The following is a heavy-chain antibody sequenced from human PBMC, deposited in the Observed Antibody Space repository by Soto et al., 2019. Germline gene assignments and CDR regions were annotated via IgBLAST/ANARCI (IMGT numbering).Heavy chain of an antibody. D-gene: IGHD2-21*01. CDR3: FRRRDWTATDPLDY. CDR1: GFTFTDSA. CDR2: IRNKVNTYAT. J-gene: IGHJ4*02. V-gene: IGHV3-73*02. Sequence: EVQLVESGGGLVQPGGSLKLSCAASGFTFTDSAIHWVRQASGKWPEWVGRIRNKVNTYATAYAASVKGRFTISRDDATGTTYLQMNSLKTEDTAVYYCFRRRDWTATDPLDYWGQGTLVTVSS.